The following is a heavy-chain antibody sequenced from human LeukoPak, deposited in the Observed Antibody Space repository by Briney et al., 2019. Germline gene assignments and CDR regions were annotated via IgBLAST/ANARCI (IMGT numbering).Heavy chain of an antibody. CDR3: ASGGKWWSSPVDY. V-gene: IGHV3-74*01. Sequence: RLGGSLRLSCAASGFTFSNYWMHWVRQPPGKGLVWVSRINNYGSGTSTGYADSVRGRFTISRDNAKNTLYLQMNSLRAEDTAVYYCASGGKWWSSPVDYWGQGTLVTVSS. CDR2: INNYGSGTST. CDR1: GFTFSNYW. J-gene: IGHJ4*02. D-gene: IGHD2-15*01.